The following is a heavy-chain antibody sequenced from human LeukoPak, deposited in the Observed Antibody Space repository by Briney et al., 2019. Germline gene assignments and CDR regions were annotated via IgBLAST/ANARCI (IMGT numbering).Heavy chain of an antibody. V-gene: IGHV3-23*01. CDR2: IAGTGGDT. Sequence: PGGSLRLSCAASGFTFSTYVMIWVRKAPGKGLEWVSAIAGTGGDTYYADSVKGRFTISRDNSKSTLYLQMNSLRAEDTAVYFCVKGSSGGRPYYFDSWGQGTLVTVSS. CDR1: GFTFSTYV. J-gene: IGHJ4*02. CDR3: VKGSSGGRPYYFDS. D-gene: IGHD2-15*01.